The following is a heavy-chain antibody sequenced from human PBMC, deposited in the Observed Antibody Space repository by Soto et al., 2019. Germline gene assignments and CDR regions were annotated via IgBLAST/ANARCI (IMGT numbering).Heavy chain of an antibody. D-gene: IGHD6-19*01. V-gene: IGHV1-18*01. CDR1: GYTFTSYG. CDR3: ARERIAVAGTEGYYYYYGMDV. CDR2: ISAYNGNT. Sequence: ASVKVSCKASGYTFTSYGISWVRQAPGQGLEWMGLISAYNGNTNYAQKLQGRVTMTTDTSTSTAYMELRSLRSDDTAVYYCARERIAVAGTEGYYYYYGMDVWGQGTTVTVSS. J-gene: IGHJ6*02.